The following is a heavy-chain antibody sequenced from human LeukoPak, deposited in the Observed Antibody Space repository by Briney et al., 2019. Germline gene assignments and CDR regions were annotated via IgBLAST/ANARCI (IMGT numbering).Heavy chain of an antibody. J-gene: IGHJ3*02. CDR3: ARVRYYDSSGYGLWDAFDI. Sequence: SETLSLTCTVSGGSISSYYWSWIRQPPGKGLEWIGYIYYSGSTNYNPSLKSRVTISVDTSKNQFSLKLSSVTAADTAVYYCARVRYYDSSGYGLWDAFDIWGQGTMVTVSS. CDR2: IYYSGST. V-gene: IGHV4-59*01. CDR1: GGSISSYY. D-gene: IGHD3-22*01.